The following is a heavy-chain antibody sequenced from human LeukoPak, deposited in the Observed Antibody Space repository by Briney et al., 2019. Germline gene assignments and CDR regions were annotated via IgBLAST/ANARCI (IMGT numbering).Heavy chain of an antibody. Sequence: GGSLRLSRAASGFTFSTYDFHWVRQVTGKGLQWVSAIGAGFDTYYQDSVRGRFTISRENAKNSLYLQMNSLTVGDTAVYYCAREDSTRSGVRELDYWGQGILVTVSS. CDR1: GFTFSTYD. CDR3: AREDSTRSGVRELDY. J-gene: IGHJ4*02. CDR2: IGAGFDT. V-gene: IGHV3-13*01. D-gene: IGHD3-10*01.